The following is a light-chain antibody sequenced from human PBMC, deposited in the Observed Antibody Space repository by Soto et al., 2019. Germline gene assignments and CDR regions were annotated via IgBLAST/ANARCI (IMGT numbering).Light chain of an antibody. V-gene: IGKV3-20*01. CDR1: QSVSSN. CDR3: KRYGTSTT. Sequence: EIVMTQSPATTTASPAARATLSCRASQSVSSNLAWYQQKPGQAPRLLIYGASSRATGIPVRFSGSGSGTDFTLTISRLEPDDFAVYYCKRYGTSTTVGQGTKVDIK. CDR2: GAS. J-gene: IGKJ1*01.